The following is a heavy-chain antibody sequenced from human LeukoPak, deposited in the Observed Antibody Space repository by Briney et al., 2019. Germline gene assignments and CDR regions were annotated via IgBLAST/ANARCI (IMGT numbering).Heavy chain of an antibody. D-gene: IGHD6-19*01. J-gene: IGHJ4*02. Sequence: PGGSLRLSCAASGFTFSSYWMSWVRQAPGKGLEWVANIKQDGSEKYYLDSVRGRFTISRDNAKTSVYLQLNSLRADDTAVYYCARDVWTGVAVSDYWGQGTLVTVSS. CDR2: IKQDGSEK. V-gene: IGHV3-7*01. CDR3: ARDVWTGVAVSDY. CDR1: GFTFSSYW.